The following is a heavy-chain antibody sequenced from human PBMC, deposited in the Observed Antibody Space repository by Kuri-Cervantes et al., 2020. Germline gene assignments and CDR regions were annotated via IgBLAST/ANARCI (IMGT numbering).Heavy chain of an antibody. Sequence: SETLSHTSAVYGGSFGGYYWSWIRQPPGKGLEWIGETNHSGVTNYNPTLKSRVTISVDKSTTQLSLKLSSVTAAATAGYYCARQDRYFDHWGQGTLVTVSS. CDR2: TNHSGVT. CDR3: ARQDRYFDH. J-gene: IGHJ4*01. V-gene: IGHV4-34*01. CDR1: GGSFGGYY.